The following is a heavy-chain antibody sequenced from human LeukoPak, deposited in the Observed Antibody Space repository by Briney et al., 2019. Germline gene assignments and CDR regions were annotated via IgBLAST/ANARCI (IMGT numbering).Heavy chain of an antibody. CDR2: ISYTGIA. Sequence: SETLSLTCTVSGGSISGYYWSWIRQPPGKGLEWIGYISYTGIANYNPSLKSRVTISLDTSKNQFSLKLSSVTAADTAVYYCARHGPDTAMVDEYYFDYWGQGTLVTVSS. V-gene: IGHV4-59*08. J-gene: IGHJ4*02. D-gene: IGHD5-18*01. CDR3: ARHGPDTAMVDEYYFDY. CDR1: GGSISGYY.